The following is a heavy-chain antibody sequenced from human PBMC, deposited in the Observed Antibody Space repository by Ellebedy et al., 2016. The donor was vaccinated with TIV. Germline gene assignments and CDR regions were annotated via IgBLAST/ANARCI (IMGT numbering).Heavy chain of an antibody. CDR3: ARAMRAGWGAFDI. D-gene: IGHD7-27*01. Sequence: GESLKISCAASGFTFSSYGMHWVRQAPGKGLEWVAIISYDGSNKYYADSVKGRFTISRDTSKNTLYLQMNGLRAEDTAVYYCARAMRAGWGAFDIWGQGTMVTVSS. V-gene: IGHV3-30*03. CDR1: GFTFSSYG. CDR2: ISYDGSNK. J-gene: IGHJ3*02.